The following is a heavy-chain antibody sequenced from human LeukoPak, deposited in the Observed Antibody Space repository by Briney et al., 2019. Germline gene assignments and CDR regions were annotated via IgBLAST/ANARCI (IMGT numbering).Heavy chain of an antibody. CDR2: IYYTGST. D-gene: IGHD3-9*01. Sequence: SETLSLTCGVSGDSISSYYWSWIRRPPGKGLEWIGYIYYTGSTNYNPSLKSRVTISVDTSKNQFSLKLSSVTAADTAVYYCARASPYYDILTGYSHYYYGMDVWGKGTTVTVSS. J-gene: IGHJ6*04. CDR1: GDSISSYY. CDR3: ARASPYYDILTGYSHYYYGMDV. V-gene: IGHV4-59*12.